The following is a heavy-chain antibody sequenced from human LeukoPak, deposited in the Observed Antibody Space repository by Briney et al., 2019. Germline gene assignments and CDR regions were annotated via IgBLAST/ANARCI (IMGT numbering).Heavy chain of an antibody. D-gene: IGHD3-10*01. CDR2: IYYSGST. V-gene: IGHV4-59*06. Sequence: SETLSLTCTVSGGSISSYYWSWIRQPAGKGLEWIGYIYYSGSTYYNPSLKSRVTISVDTSKNQFSLKLSSVTAADTAVYYCARDPSMVRGHRAFDIWGQGTMVTVSS. J-gene: IGHJ3*02. CDR1: GGSISSYY. CDR3: ARDPSMVRGHRAFDI.